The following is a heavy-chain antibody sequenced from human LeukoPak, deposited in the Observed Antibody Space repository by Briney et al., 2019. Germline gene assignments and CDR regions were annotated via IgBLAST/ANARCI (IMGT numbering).Heavy chain of an antibody. D-gene: IGHD2-2*01. V-gene: IGHV3-15*01. Sequence: GGSLRLSCAASGFTFSNAWMSWVRQAPGKGLEWVGRIKSKTDGETTDYAAPVKGRFTISRDDSKNTLYLQMNSLKTEDTAVYYCTTDTIVVVPAARGGDTWFDPWGQGTLVTVSS. J-gene: IGHJ5*02. CDR3: TTDTIVVVPAARGGDTWFDP. CDR2: IKSKTDGETT. CDR1: GFTFSNAW.